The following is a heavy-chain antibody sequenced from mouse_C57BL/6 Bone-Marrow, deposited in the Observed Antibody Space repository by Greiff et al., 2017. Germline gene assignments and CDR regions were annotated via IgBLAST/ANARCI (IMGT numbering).Heavy chain of an antibody. D-gene: IGHD1-1*01. Sequence: QVQLQQPGAELVMPGASVKLSCKASGYTFTSYWMHWVKQRPGQGLEWIGEIDPSDSYTNYNQKFKGKSTLTVDKSSSTAYMQLSSLTSEDSAVYYGITTVGDPYWYFDVWGTGTTVTVSS. V-gene: IGHV1-69*01. CDR3: ITTVGDPYWYFDV. CDR1: GYTFTSYW. CDR2: IDPSDSYT. J-gene: IGHJ1*03.